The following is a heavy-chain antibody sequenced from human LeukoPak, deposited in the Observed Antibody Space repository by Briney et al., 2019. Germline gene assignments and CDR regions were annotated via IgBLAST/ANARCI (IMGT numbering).Heavy chain of an antibody. CDR2: INWNGDRT. D-gene: IGHD3-16*01. J-gene: IGHJ4*02. Sequence: GGSLTLSCAASGFAFDDYGVSWVRQVPGRGLEWVSDINWNGDRTAYADSVKGRFTIYKDKAKNSLYLQMNSVRAEDTALYYCARDPNNYGRLDYWGQGTLVAVSS. V-gene: IGHV3-20*04. CDR3: ARDPNNYGRLDY. CDR1: GFAFDDYG.